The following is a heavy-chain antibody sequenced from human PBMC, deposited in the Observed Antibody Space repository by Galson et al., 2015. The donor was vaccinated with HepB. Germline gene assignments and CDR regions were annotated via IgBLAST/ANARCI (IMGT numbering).Heavy chain of an antibody. CDR1: GFTFSDYY. Sequence: SLRLSCAASGFTFSDYYMSWIRQAPGKGLEWVSYISSSSSYTNYADSVKGRFTISRDNAKNSLYLQMNSLRAEDTAVYYCARDPHAAGGGGWFDPWGQGTLVTVSS. CDR3: ARDPHAAGGGGWFDP. D-gene: IGHD2-2*01. V-gene: IGHV3-11*06. CDR2: ISSSSSYT. J-gene: IGHJ5*02.